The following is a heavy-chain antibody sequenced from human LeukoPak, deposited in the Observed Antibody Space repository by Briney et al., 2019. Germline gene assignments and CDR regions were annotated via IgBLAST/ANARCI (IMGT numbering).Heavy chain of an antibody. CDR1: GFTFSSYA. J-gene: IGHJ4*02. D-gene: IGHD7-27*01. Sequence: TGGSLRLSCAASGFTFSSYAMHWVRQAPGKGLEWVAAISYDGSNKYYADSVKGRFTISRDNSKNTLYLQMNSLRAEDTAVYYCAKGSGLTGTFFDYWGQGTLVTVSS. V-gene: IGHV3-30*07. CDR2: ISYDGSNK. CDR3: AKGSGLTGTFFDY.